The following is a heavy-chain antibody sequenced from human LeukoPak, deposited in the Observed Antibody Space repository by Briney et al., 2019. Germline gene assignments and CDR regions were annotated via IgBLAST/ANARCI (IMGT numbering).Heavy chain of an antibody. Sequence: GGSLTLSCAASGFTFSSSTMNWVRQAPGKGLEWVSSITSTSSYISYADSVKGRFTISRDNAKNSVYLQMNSLRAEDTAVYYCAKSAQYYFDYWGQGTLVTVSS. V-gene: IGHV3-21*01. CDR2: ITSTSSYI. CDR3: AKSAQYYFDY. CDR1: GFTFSSST. J-gene: IGHJ4*02.